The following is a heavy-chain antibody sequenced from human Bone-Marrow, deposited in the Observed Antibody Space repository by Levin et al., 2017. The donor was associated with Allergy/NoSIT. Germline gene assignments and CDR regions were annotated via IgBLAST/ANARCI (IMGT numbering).Heavy chain of an antibody. CDR2: ISSDGGIT. CDR3: ARGCVSTNCPTLL. CDR1: GFTFSTYW. J-gene: IGHJ4*02. V-gene: IGHV3-74*01. Sequence: GGSLRLSCAASGFTFSTYWMNWVRQVPGKGLVWVSRISSDGGITTYADSVKGRFPISRDNAKNTLYLQMNSLTAEDTAVYYCARGCVSTNCPTLLWGQGTLVTVSS. D-gene: IGHD2-2*01.